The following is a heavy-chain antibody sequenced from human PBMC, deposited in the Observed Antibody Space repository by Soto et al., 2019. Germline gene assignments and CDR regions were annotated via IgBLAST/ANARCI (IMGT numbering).Heavy chain of an antibody. D-gene: IGHD5-18*01. V-gene: IGHV3-48*02. J-gene: IGHJ6*02. Sequence: GGSLRLSCAASGFTFSSYSMNWVRQAPGKGLEWVSYISSSSSTIYYADSVKGRFTISRDNAKNSLYLQMNSLRDEDTAVYYCARDHPFGYSYGQGYYYYGMDVWGQGTTVTVSS. CDR2: ISSSSSTI. CDR1: GFTFSSYS. CDR3: ARDHPFGYSYGQGYYYYGMDV.